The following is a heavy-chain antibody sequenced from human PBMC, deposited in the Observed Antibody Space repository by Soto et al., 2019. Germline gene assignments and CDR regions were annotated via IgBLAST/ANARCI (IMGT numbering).Heavy chain of an antibody. J-gene: IGHJ3*02. CDR1: GGTFSSYT. CDR3: ASRIAVAGRSDDAFDI. V-gene: IGHV1-69*02. CDR2: IIPILGIA. Sequence: SVKVSCKASGGTFSSYTISWVRQAPGQGLEWMGRIIPILGIANYAQKFQGRVTITADKSTSAAYMELSSLRSEDTAVYYCASRIAVAGRSDDAFDIWGQGTMVTVSS. D-gene: IGHD6-19*01.